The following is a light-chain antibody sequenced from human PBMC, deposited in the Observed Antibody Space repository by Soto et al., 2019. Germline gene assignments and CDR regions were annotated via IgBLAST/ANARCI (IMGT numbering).Light chain of an antibody. CDR2: GVS. V-gene: IGKV3D-15*01. CDR1: QSVDTN. CDR3: QKYKSWPIT. J-gene: IGKJ5*01. Sequence: EIVMTQSPATLSLSPGDTATLSCRASQSVDTNFAWYVQKPGQAPRRLMYGVSTWGTGVTARLSGSGSGTEFTLTISSLQSEDFAIYYCQKYKSWPITFGQGTRLEIK.